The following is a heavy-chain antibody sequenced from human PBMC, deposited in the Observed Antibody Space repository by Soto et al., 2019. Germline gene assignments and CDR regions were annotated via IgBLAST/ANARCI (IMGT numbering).Heavy chain of an antibody. CDR1: GYTFTSYG. V-gene: IGHV1-18*01. CDR2: ISGYDGAT. J-gene: IGHJ6*02. D-gene: IGHD1-26*01. Sequence: QVHLVQSGAEVKKPGASVKVSCKASGYTFTSYGINWVRQAPGQGLEWMGWISGYDGATNYAQRFQGRVTMNRDTSIGTAYMELRGLTSDDTAEYYCAKGGAIVAAGTRVYLYNAMDVWGQGTTVTVSS. CDR3: AKGGAIVAAGTRVYLYNAMDV.